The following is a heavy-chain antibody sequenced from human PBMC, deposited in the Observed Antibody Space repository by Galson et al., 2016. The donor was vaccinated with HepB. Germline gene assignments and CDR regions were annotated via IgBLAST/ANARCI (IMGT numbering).Heavy chain of an antibody. J-gene: IGHJ6*02. Sequence: SLRLSCAASGSRFSNAWMTWVRQAPGKGLEWVGRIKSKTDGGTTDYAAPVKGRFTISRDDSKNTPYLQMNSLKTEDTAVYYCNTEEYQLLYLDYYYHGMDVWGQGTTVTVSS. CDR1: GSRFSNAW. D-gene: IGHD2-2*02. V-gene: IGHV3-15*07. CDR2: IKSKTDGGTT. CDR3: NTEEYQLLYLDYYYHGMDV.